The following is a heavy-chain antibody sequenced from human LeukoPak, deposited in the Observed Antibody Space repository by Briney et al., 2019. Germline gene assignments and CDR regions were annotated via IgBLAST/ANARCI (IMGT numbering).Heavy chain of an antibody. V-gene: IGHV3-7*03. CDR2: IKQDGSEK. CDR1: GFTFSRYW. CDR3: ARLTQLARGRY. Sequence: GGSLRLSCAASGFTFSRYWMSWVRQTPRKGPEWVANIKQDGSEKYYVDSVKGRITVSRDNAENSLYLQMSSLRAEDTAVYYCARLTQLARGRYWGQGTLVTVSS. D-gene: IGHD6-6*01. J-gene: IGHJ4*02.